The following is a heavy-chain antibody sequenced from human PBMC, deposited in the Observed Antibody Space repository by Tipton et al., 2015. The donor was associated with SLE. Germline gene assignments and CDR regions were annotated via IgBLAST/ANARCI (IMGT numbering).Heavy chain of an antibody. CDR1: GGSFSGYY. V-gene: IGHV4-34*01. CDR2: INHSGST. Sequence: LRLSCAVYGGSFSGYYWSWIRQPPGKGLEWIREINHSGSTNYNPSLKSRVTISVDTSKNHFSLKLSSVTAADTAVYYCASLRTEYYYGSRADYWGQGTLVTVSS. J-gene: IGHJ4*02. CDR3: ASLRTEYYYGSRADY. D-gene: IGHD3-10*01.